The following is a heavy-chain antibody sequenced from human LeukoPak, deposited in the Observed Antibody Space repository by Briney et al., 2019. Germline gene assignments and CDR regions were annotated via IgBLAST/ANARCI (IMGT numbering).Heavy chain of an antibody. V-gene: IGHV3-30-3*01. D-gene: IGHD3-22*01. J-gene: IGHJ6*02. Sequence: GGSLRLSCAASGFTFSSYWMHWVRQAPGKGLEWVAVISYDGSNKYYADSVKGRFTISRDNSKNTLYLQMNSLRAEDTAVYYCARALPITMIVVVYPGGMDVWGQGTTVTVSS. CDR3: ARALPITMIVVVYPGGMDV. CDR1: GFTFSSYW. CDR2: ISYDGSNK.